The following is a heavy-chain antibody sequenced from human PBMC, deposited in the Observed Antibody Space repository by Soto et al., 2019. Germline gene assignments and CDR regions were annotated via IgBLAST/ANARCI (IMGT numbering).Heavy chain of an antibody. CDR3: VRQGFGRLHGLVDV. CDR2: IDSNGGT. CDR1: DDSSSNCK. D-gene: IGHD3-10*01. J-gene: IGHJ6*02. Sequence: QVQLQESGPGQVKHSETLYLTCTVSDDSSSNCKWSWIRQPRGRRLEWIGYIDSNGGTSYNPSLQSRVTISIDTSTKQFFLKLSSVTAADTAVYYCVRQGFGRLHGLVDVWGQGTTVTVSS. V-gene: IGHV4-59*08.